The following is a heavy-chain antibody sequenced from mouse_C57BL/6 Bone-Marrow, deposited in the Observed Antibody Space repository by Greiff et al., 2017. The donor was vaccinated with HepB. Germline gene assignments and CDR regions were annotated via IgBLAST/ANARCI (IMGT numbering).Heavy chain of an antibody. CDR1: GFTFSSYG. D-gene: IGHD2-4*01. CDR2: ISSGGSYT. V-gene: IGHV5-6*01. Sequence: VHVKQSGGDLVKPGGSLKLSCAASGFTFSSYGMSWVRQTPDKRLEWVATISSGGSYTYYPDSVKGRFTISRDNAKNTLYLQMSSLKSEDTAMYYCARHDYADYWGQGTTLTVSS. CDR3: ARHDYADY. J-gene: IGHJ2*01.